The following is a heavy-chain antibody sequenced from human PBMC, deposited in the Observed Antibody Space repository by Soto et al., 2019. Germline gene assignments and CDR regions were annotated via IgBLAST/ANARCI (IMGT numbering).Heavy chain of an antibody. CDR2: IVPIFGTA. CDR1: GGTFSSYA. Sequence: SVKVSCKASGGTFSSYAISWVRQAPGQGLEWMGGIVPIFGTANYAQKFQGRVTITADKSTSTAYMELSSLRSEDTAVYYCASSVVVVVAANGAFDIWGQGTMVTVSS. J-gene: IGHJ3*02. D-gene: IGHD2-15*01. CDR3: ASSVVVVVAANGAFDI. V-gene: IGHV1-69*06.